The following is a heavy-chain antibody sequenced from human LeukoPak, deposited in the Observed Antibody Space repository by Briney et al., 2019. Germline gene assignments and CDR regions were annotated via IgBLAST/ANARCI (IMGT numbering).Heavy chain of an antibody. J-gene: IGHJ4*02. CDR2: IYHSGKT. CDR1: GGSISPYY. Sequence: SETLSLTCTVSGGSISPYYWSWIRQSPGKGLEWIGYIYHSGKTYYNPSLKSRITISDDTSKNQFSLKLSSVTAADTAVYYCARVTGYMIEDYFDYWGQGTLVTVSS. V-gene: IGHV4-59*01. D-gene: IGHD3-22*01. CDR3: ARVTGYMIEDYFDY.